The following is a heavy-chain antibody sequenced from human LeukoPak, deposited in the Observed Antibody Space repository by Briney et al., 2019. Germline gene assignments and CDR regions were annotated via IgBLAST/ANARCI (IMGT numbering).Heavy chain of an antibody. V-gene: IGHV1-18*01. CDR2: VSAYDGNT. Sequence: ASVKVSCKVSGYTLTELSMHWVRQAPGQGLEWMGWVSAYDGNTNYAQKLQGRLTMTTDRSTSTAYMELRSLRSDDTAMYYCARSFARDSDILTGYYIGDYWGQGTLVTVSS. D-gene: IGHD3-9*01. CDR3: ARSFARDSDILTGYYIGDY. J-gene: IGHJ4*02. CDR1: GYTLTELS.